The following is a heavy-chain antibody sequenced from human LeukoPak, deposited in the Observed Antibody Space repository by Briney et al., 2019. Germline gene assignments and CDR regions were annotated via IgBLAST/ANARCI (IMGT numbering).Heavy chain of an antibody. CDR2: IYHSGST. V-gene: IGHV4-38-2*01. J-gene: IGHJ3*02. D-gene: IGHD3-3*01. CDR1: GFSISNGYY. CDR3: ASQTYYDFWSGHKGAFDI. Sequence: SETLSLTCAVSGFSISNGYYWGWIRQPPGKGLEWIGSIYHSGSTYYNPSLKSRVTISVDTSKNQFSLKLYSVTAADTAVYYCASQTYYDFWSGHKGAFDIWGQGTMVTVSS.